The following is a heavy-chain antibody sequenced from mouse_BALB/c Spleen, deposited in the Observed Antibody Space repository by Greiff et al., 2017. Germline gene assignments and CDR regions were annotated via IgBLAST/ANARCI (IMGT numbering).Heavy chain of an antibody. CDR3: ARRDGYYYAMDY. CDR2: ILPGSGST. Sequence: VKLVESGAELMKPGASVKISCKATGYTFSSYWIEWVKQRPGHGLEWIGEILPGSGSTNYNEKFKGKATFTADTSSNTAYMQLSSLTSEDSAVYYCARRDGYYYAMDYWGQGTSVTVSS. V-gene: IGHV1-9*01. D-gene: IGHD2-3*01. J-gene: IGHJ4*01. CDR1: GYTFSSYW.